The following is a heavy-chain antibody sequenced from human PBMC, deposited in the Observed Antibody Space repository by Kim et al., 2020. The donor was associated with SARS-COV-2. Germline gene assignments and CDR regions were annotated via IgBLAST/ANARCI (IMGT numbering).Heavy chain of an antibody. Sequence: SETLSLTCTVSGGSISSYYWSWIRQPAGKGLEWIGRIYTSGSTNYNPSLKSRVTMSVDTSKNQFSLKLSSVTAADTAVYYCARDGVGATTNYYYGMDVWGQGTTVTVSS. D-gene: IGHD1-26*01. V-gene: IGHV4-4*07. CDR1: GGSISSYY. J-gene: IGHJ6*02. CDR2: IYTSGST. CDR3: ARDGVGATTNYYYGMDV.